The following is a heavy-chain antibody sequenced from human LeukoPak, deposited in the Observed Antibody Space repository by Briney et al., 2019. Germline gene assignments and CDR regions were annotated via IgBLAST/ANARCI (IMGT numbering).Heavy chain of an antibody. J-gene: IGHJ4*02. CDR2: ISGSGGST. CDR1: GFTFSSYA. D-gene: IGHD2-2*01. V-gene: IGHV3-23*01. CDR3: AATSAAALPIYYFDY. Sequence: PGGSLRLSCAASGFTFSSYATSWVRQAPGKGLEWVSAISGSGGSTYYADSVKGRFTISRDNSKNTLYLQMNSLRAEDTAVYYCAATSAAALPIYYFDYWGQGTLVTVSS.